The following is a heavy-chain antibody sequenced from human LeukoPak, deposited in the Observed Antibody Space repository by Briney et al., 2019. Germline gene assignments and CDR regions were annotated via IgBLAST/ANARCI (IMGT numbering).Heavy chain of an antibody. CDR2: INSDGSEG. Sequence: GGSLRLSCAVSGFTFSGFWMSWSRQAPGKGLEWVASINSDGSEGYYADVVKGRFTISRDNAKNSLYLQINSLRAEDTAVYYCARSWYSSSKRVNWFDPWGQGTLVTVSS. CDR1: GFTFSGFW. J-gene: IGHJ5*02. D-gene: IGHD6-6*01. V-gene: IGHV3-7*03. CDR3: ARSWYSSSKRVNWFDP.